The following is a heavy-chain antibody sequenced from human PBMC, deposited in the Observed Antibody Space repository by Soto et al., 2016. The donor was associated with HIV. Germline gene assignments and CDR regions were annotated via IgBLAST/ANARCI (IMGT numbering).Heavy chain of an antibody. CDR2: ISGSGGST. Sequence: EVQLLESGGGLVQPGGSLRLSCAASGFTFSSYAMSWVRQAPGKGLEWVSAISGSGGSTYYADSVKGRFTISRDNSKNTLYLQMNSLRAEDTAVYYCVSPSSSYQRFDYWGQGTLVTVSS. D-gene: IGHD6-13*01. V-gene: IGHV3-23*01. CDR3: VSPSSSYQRFDY. CDR1: GFTFSSYA. J-gene: IGHJ4*02.